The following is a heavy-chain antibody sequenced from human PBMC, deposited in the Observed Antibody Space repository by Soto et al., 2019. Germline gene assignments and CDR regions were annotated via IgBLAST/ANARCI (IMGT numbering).Heavy chain of an antibody. CDR2: INPNSGGT. D-gene: IGHD6-13*01. Sequence: QVQLVQSGAEVKKPGASVKVSCKASGYTFTGYYMHWVRQAPGQGLEWMGWINPNSGGTNYAQKCQGWVTMTRDTSISTAYMELSRLRSDDTAVYYCARDSGLAAAVDYWGQGTLVTVSS. V-gene: IGHV1-2*04. J-gene: IGHJ4*02. CDR3: ARDSGLAAAVDY. CDR1: GYTFTGYY.